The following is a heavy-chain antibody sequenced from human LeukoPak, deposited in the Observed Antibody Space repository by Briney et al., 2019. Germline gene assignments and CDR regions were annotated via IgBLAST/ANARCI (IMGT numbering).Heavy chain of an antibody. CDR1: GYTFTAHY. Sequence: ASVKVSCKASGYTFTAHYMHWVRQAPGEGLEWMGWMNTNSGATSYTQKLQGRVSMTRDTSIATAYMDLTSLTSDDTAVYYCARGTGTSWFDSWGQGTLVTVSS. J-gene: IGHJ5*01. CDR3: ARGTGTSWFDS. D-gene: IGHD1-7*01. CDR2: MNTNSGAT. V-gene: IGHV1-2*02.